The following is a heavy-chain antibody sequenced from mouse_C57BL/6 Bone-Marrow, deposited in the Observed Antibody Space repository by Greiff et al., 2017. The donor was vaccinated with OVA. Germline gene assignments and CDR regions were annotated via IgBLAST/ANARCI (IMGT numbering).Heavy chain of an antibody. CDR1: GFTFSDYG. J-gene: IGHJ4*01. V-gene: IGHV5-15*01. CDR3: ARQDYDYGYAMDY. Sequence: EVKLVESGGGLVQPGGSLKLSCAASGFTFSDYGIAWVRQAPRKGPEWVAFISNLAYSIYYADTVTGRFTISRENAKNTLYLEMSSLRSEDTAMYYCARQDYDYGYAMDYWGQGTSVTVSS. D-gene: IGHD2-4*01. CDR2: ISNLAYSI.